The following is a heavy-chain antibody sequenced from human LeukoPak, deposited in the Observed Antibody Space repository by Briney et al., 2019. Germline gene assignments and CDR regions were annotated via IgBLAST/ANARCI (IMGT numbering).Heavy chain of an antibody. J-gene: IGHJ5*02. CDR1: GFTVSNTY. V-gene: IGHV3-23*01. D-gene: IGHD6-6*01. CDR3: AKDKRYSSSSGWFDP. CDR2: ISGSGGST. Sequence: PGGSLRLSCAASGFTVSNTYMNWARQAPGRGLEWVSAISGSGGSTYYADSVKGRFTISRDNSKNTLYLQMNSLRAEDTAVYYCAKDKRYSSSSGWFDPWGQGTLVTVSS.